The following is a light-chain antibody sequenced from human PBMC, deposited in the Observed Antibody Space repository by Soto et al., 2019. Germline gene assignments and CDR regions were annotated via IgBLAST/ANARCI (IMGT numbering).Light chain of an antibody. J-gene: IGKJ3*01. CDR3: QQYSSVPFT. V-gene: IGKV4-1*01. CDR1: QSVLYLTNNTNS. Sequence: EIVMTHAPDSLAVSLGERATINCKSSQSVLYLTNNTNSLPGSQKNPGQPPKLLIYWASTRGSAVPDRFSGSGSGTDFTLTISSLQAEDEAVYYCQQYSSVPFTFGPGTKVDIK. CDR2: WAS.